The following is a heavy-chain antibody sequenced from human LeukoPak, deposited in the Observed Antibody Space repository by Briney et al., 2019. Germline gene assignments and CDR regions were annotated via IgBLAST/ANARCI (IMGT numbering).Heavy chain of an antibody. Sequence: GGSLRLSCAASGFTVSSNYMSWVRQAPGRGLEWVSVIYSGGSTYYADSVKGRFTISRDNSKNTLYLQMNSLRVEDTAVYYCATTPQGDFWSGYGFDYWGQGTLVTVSS. CDR1: GFTVSSNY. D-gene: IGHD3-3*01. V-gene: IGHV3-53*01. CDR2: IYSGGST. CDR3: ATTPQGDFWSGYGFDY. J-gene: IGHJ4*02.